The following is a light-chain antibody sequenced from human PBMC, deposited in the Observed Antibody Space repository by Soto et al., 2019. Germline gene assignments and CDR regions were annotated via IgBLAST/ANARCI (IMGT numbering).Light chain of an antibody. CDR2: AAS. V-gene: IGKV1-27*01. J-gene: IGKJ4*01. Sequence: DIQMTQSPSSLSASVGDRVTITCRASQGIIHYLAWYQQKPGKAPKLLIYAASTLQSGVTSRFSGSGSGTDFTLTISGLQPEDVATYYCQKYNSAPLSFGGGTKVEIK. CDR1: QGIIHY. CDR3: QKYNSAPLS.